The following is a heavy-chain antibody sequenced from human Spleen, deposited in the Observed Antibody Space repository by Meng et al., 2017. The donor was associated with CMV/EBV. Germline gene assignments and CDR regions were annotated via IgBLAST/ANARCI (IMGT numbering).Heavy chain of an antibody. CDR3: ARGQLVSMVVVVIRHFFDY. Sequence: SETLSLTCAVYGGSFSDYDWSWIRQPPGKGLEWIGEISHIGMTSYNPAIKSRATISVDTSKNQFSLKLNSVTAADTAVYYCARGQLVSMVVVVIRHFFDYWSQGTLVTVSS. J-gene: IGHJ4*02. CDR2: ISHIGMT. CDR1: GGSFSDYD. D-gene: IGHD3-22*01. V-gene: IGHV4-34*01.